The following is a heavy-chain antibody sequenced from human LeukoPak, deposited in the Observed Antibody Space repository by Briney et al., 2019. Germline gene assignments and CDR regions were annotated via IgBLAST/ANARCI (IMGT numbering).Heavy chain of an antibody. CDR1: GYTFTGYY. CDR2: INPNSGGT. V-gene: IGHV1-2*02. D-gene: IGHD3-22*01. J-gene: IGHJ4*02. CDR3: AREWYYYDSSGYYYKDYFDY. Sequence: ASVKVSCKASGYTFTGYYMHWVRQAPGQGLEWMGWINPNSGGTNYAQKFQGRVTMTRDTSISTAYMELSRLRSDDTAVYYCAREWYYYDSSGYYYKDYFDYWGQGTLVTVSS.